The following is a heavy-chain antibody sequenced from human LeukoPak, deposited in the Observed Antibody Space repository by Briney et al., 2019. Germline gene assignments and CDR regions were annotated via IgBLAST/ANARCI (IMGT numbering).Heavy chain of an antibody. CDR2: IKQDGSEK. CDR3: ARARTDPSAYYYGSGSYFDFDY. J-gene: IGHJ4*02. D-gene: IGHD3-10*01. V-gene: IGHV3-7*01. Sequence: GGSLRLSCATSGFTFSSYWMNWVRQAPGKGLEWVANIKQDGSEKHYVDSVKGRFTISRDNAKNSLYLQMNSLRAEDTAVYYCARARTDPSAYYYGSGSYFDFDYWGQGTLVTVSS. CDR1: GFTFSSYW.